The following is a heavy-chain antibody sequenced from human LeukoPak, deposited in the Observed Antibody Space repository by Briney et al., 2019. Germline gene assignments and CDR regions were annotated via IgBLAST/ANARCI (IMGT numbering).Heavy chain of an antibody. J-gene: IGHJ3*02. D-gene: IGHD3-10*01. CDR2: ISSSSSYI. CDR3: AVLVELHDAFDI. Sequence: GGSLRLSCAASGFTFSSYSMNWVRQALGKGLEWVSSISSSSSYIYYADSVKGRFTISRDNAKNSLYLQMNSLRAEDTAVYYCAVLVELHDAFDIWGQGTMVTVSS. V-gene: IGHV3-21*01. CDR1: GFTFSSYS.